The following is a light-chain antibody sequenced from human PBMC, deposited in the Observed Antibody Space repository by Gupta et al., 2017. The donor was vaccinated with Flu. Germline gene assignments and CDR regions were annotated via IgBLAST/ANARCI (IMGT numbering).Light chain of an antibody. V-gene: IGKV3-11*01. Sequence: FSFRASPSVSSYLAGYQQKPGHAPRLLIYDASNSSTGIPARFSGSGSGTDFTLTISSLVPEDFAVYYCQQRSNGHPISFGQGTRLEIK. CDR2: DAS. J-gene: IGKJ5*01. CDR1: PSVSSY. CDR3: QQRSNGHPIS.